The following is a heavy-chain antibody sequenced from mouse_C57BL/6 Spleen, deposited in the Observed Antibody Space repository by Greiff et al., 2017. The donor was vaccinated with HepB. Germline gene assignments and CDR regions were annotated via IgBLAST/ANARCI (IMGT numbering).Heavy chain of an antibody. CDR2: IYPGDGDT. CDR3: ARGYSSGYPHYYAMDY. Sequence: QVQLQQSGPELVKPGASVKISCKASGYAFSSSWMNWVKQRPGKGLEWIGRIYPGDGDTNYNGKFKGKATLTADKSSSTAYMQLSSLTSEDSAVYFCARGYSSGYPHYYAMDYWGQGTSVTVSS. V-gene: IGHV1-82*01. D-gene: IGHD3-2*02. J-gene: IGHJ4*01. CDR1: GYAFSSSW.